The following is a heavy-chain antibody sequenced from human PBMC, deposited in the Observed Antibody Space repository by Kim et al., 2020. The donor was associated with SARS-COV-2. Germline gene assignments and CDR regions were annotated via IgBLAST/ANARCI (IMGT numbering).Heavy chain of an antibody. CDR2: IKQDGSDK. D-gene: IGHD1-1*01. Sequence: GGSLRLSCAASGFTFSDYWMTWVRQAPGKGLEWVANIKQDGSDKYYVDSVKGRFTISRDNAKNSLYLQMNSLRAEDTAVYYCARAGTRSYGMDVWGQGTTVIVS. CDR1: GFTFSDYW. J-gene: IGHJ6*02. V-gene: IGHV3-7*01. CDR3: ARAGTRSYGMDV.